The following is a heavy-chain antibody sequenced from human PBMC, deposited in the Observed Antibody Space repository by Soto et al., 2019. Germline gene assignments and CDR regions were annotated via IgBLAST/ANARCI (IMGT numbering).Heavy chain of an antibody. CDR1: GYTFTSYG. Sequence: GASVKVSCKASGYTFTSYGISWVRQAPGQGLEWMGWISTYNGNTNFTQKFQGRVTITADESTSTAYMELSSLRSEDTAVYYCARARFWSGYYVGKYFDYWGQGTLVTVSS. CDR3: ARARFWSGYYVGKYFDY. D-gene: IGHD3-3*01. CDR2: ISTYNGNT. V-gene: IGHV1-18*01. J-gene: IGHJ4*02.